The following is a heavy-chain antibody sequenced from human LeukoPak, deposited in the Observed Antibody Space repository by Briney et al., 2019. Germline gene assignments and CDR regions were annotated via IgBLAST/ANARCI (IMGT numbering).Heavy chain of an antibody. CDR1: GFTVSSNY. CDR2: IYTGGTT. J-gene: IGHJ6*02. CDR3: AREAAGHHYYYGMDV. Sequence: GGSLRLSCATSGFTVSSNYMSWVRQAPGKGLERVALIYTGGTTSYADSVKGRFTISRDNSKNTLYLQMDSLRAEDTAVYYCAREAAGHHYYYGMDVWGQGTTVTVSS. V-gene: IGHV3-53*01. D-gene: IGHD6-13*01.